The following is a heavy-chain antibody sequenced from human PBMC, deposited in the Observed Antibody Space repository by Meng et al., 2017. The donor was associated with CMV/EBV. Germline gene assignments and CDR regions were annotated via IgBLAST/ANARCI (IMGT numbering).Heavy chain of an antibody. Sequence: SFSGYYWSWSRQHPGKGLGWIGEINHSGSTNYNPSLKSRVTISVDTSKNQFSLKLSSVTAADTAVYYCARKRQGFRGDYVWNWFDPWGQGTLVTVSS. CDR2: INHSGST. CDR3: ARKRQGFRGDYVWNWFDP. D-gene: IGHD4-17*01. CDR1: SFSGYY. V-gene: IGHV4-34*01. J-gene: IGHJ5*02.